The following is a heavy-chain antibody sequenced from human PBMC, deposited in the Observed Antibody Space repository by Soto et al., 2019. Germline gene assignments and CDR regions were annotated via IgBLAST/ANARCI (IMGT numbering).Heavy chain of an antibody. J-gene: IGHJ4*02. CDR3: ATSYGSGSRPFDY. D-gene: IGHD3-10*01. V-gene: IGHV1-69*02. Sequence: QVQLVQSGAEVKKPGCSVKVSSKASGDTFNFYTISWVRQAPGEGLEWMGRIIPMLGMSNYAQKFQDRVTIIADKSTSTAYMQLSSLRSEDTAIYYCATSYGSGSRPFDYWGQGTLVTVSS. CDR2: IIPMLGMS. CDR1: GDTFNFYT.